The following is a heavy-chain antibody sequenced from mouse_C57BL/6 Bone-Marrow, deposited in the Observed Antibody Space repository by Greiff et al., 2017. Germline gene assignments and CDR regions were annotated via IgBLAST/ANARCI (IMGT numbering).Heavy chain of an antibody. CDR1: GFTFSSYG. CDR3: ARLAGYYAMDY. CDR2: ISSGGSYT. Sequence: EVNVVESGGDLVKPGGSLKLSCAASGFTFSSYGMSWVRQTPDKRLEWVATISSGGSYTYYPDSVKGRFTISRANAKNTLYLQMSSLKSEDTAMYYCARLAGYYAMDYWGQGTSVTVSS. J-gene: IGHJ4*01. V-gene: IGHV5-6*01. D-gene: IGHD3-3*01.